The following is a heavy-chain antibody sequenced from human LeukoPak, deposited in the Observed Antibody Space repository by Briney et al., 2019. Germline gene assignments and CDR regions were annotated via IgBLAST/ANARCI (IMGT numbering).Heavy chain of an antibody. CDR3: AKHLGSHSFLFYYMDV. J-gene: IGHJ6*03. CDR2: LSGSGTAT. Sequence: GGSLRFSCEASQFTFIRFAMSWIRQAPGTGLDWVSTLSGSGTATYYADSVKGRFTTSIDNSKDTLYLQMDNLRADDTAVYYCAKHLGSHSFLFYYMDVWGTGTSVIVSS. V-gene: IGHV3-23*01. CDR1: QFTFIRFA. D-gene: IGHD2-21*01.